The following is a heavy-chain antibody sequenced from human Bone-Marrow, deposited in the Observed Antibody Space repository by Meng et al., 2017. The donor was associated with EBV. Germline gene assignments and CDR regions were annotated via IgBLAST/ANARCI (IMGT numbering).Heavy chain of an antibody. V-gene: IGHV3-11*01. CDR3: ARDEMPTPHFVY. Sequence: QVQLVASGGGLVKPGGSLRLSCAASGFTFSDFYMSWIRQAPGKGLDWISYISSSGSIYYADSVKGRFTISRDNAKNSLYLQMNSLRAEDTAVYYCARDEMPTPHFVYWGQGTLVTVSS. J-gene: IGHJ4*02. CDR2: ISSSGSI. CDR1: GFTFSDFY. D-gene: IGHD5-24*01.